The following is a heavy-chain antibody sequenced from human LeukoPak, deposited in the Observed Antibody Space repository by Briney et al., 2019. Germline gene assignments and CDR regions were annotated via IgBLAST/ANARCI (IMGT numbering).Heavy chain of an antibody. CDR2: MNPNSGNT. V-gene: IGHV1-8*01. Sequence: ASVKVSCKASGYTFTSYDINWVRQATGQGLEWMGWMNPNSGNTGYAQKFQGRVTMTRNTSISTAYMELSSLRSEDTAVYYCARDLRLRYFDWLLSNDAFDIWGQGTMVTVSS. CDR1: GYTFTSYD. D-gene: IGHD3-9*01. J-gene: IGHJ3*02. CDR3: ARDLRLRYFDWLLSNDAFDI.